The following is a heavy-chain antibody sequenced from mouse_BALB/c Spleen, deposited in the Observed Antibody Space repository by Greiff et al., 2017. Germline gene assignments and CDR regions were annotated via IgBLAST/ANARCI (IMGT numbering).Heavy chain of an antibody. CDR2: ISSGSSTI. V-gene: IGHV5-17*02. J-gene: IGHJ2*01. CDR1: GFTFSSFG. D-gene: IGHD1-1*01. CDR3: ARDQDYGSSGDY. Sequence: EVMLVESGGGLVQPGGSRKLSCAASGFTFSSFGMHWVRQAPEKGLEWVAYISSGSSTIYYADTVKGRFTISRDNPKNTLFLQMTSLRSEDTAMYYCARDQDYGSSGDYWGQGTTLTVSS.